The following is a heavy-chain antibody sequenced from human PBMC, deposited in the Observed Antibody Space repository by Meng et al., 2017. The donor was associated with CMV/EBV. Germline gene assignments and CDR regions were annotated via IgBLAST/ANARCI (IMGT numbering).Heavy chain of an antibody. V-gene: IGHV4-31*03. D-gene: IGHD6-13*01. CDR3: ARGYSSSWPGSRWFDP. CDR2: IYYSGST. CDR1: GGSISSGGYY. J-gene: IGHJ5*02. Sequence: SETLSLTCTVSGGSISSGGYYWSWIRQHPGKGLEWIGYIYYSGSTYYNPSLKSRVTIPVDTSKNQFSLKLSSVTAADTAVYYCARGYSSSWPGSRWFDPWGRGTLVTVSS.